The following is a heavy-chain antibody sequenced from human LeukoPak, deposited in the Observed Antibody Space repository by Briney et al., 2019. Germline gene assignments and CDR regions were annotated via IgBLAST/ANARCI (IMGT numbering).Heavy chain of an antibody. J-gene: IGHJ4*02. Sequence: GGSLRLSCAASGFTFTSYSMNWVRQAPGKGLEWVSTISGGGGSTYYADSVKGRFTISRDNSKNTLYLQVNSLRAEDTAVYYCAKGGKSDVTPFDYWGQGTLVTVSS. CDR2: ISGGGGST. CDR3: AKGGKSDVTPFDY. V-gene: IGHV3-23*01. D-gene: IGHD3-16*01. CDR1: GFTFTSYS.